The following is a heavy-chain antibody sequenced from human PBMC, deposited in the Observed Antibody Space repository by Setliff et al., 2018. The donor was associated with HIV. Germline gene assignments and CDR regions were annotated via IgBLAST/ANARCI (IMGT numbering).Heavy chain of an antibody. CDR2: ISYSGSAI. J-gene: IGHJ3*02. CDR3: AREGSGDDAFDI. Sequence: GGSLRLSCAASGFTFSDYYMSWIRQAPGKGLEWVSYISYSGSAIYYADSVKGRITISRDNAKNSLYLQMNSPRAEDTAVYYCAREGSGDDAFDIWGHGTVVTVSS. CDR1: GFTFSDYY. V-gene: IGHV3-11*04. D-gene: IGHD2-21*01.